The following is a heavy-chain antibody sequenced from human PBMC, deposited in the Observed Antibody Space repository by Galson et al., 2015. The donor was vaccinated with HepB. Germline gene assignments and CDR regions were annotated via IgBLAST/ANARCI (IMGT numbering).Heavy chain of an antibody. J-gene: IGHJ4*02. D-gene: IGHD4-23*01. CDR2: TYYRSKWCG. V-gene: IGHV6-1*01. CDR3: ARSVGPPPDY. Sequence: CAISGDSVSSNSAAWNWIRQSPSRGLEWLGRTYYRSKWCGVYAVSVKRRITINPDTSKNQFSLQLNSVTPEDTAVYYCARSVGPPPDYWGQGTLVTVSS. CDR1: GDSVSSNSAA.